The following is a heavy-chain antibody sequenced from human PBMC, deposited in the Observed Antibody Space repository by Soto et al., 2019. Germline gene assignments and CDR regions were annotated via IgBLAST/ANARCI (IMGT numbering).Heavy chain of an antibody. V-gene: IGHV3-30*15. Sequence: QVQLVESGGGVVQPGRSLRLSCVGSGFIFSNSAMHWVRQTPGKGLEWVAFMSYDGSDTFYADSVKGRFTISRDNSKNTLFLHMSNLRAEDTAMYYCTIVRVADSALDHWGQGTLVTVSS. CDR3: TIVRVADSALDH. J-gene: IGHJ4*02. CDR2: MSYDGSDT. CDR1: GFIFSNSA. D-gene: IGHD3-10*02.